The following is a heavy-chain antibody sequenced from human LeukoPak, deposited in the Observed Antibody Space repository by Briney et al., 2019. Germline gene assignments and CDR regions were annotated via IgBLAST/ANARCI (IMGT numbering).Heavy chain of an antibody. Sequence: ASVKVSCKASGYTFTSYAMHWVRQAPGQRLEWMGWINAGNGNTKYSQKFQGRVTITRDTSASTAYMELSSLRSEDTAVYYCARGGNFWSGTDYWGQGTLVTVSS. CDR1: GYTFTSYA. J-gene: IGHJ4*02. CDR3: ARGGNFWSGTDY. V-gene: IGHV1-3*01. CDR2: INAGNGNT. D-gene: IGHD3-3*01.